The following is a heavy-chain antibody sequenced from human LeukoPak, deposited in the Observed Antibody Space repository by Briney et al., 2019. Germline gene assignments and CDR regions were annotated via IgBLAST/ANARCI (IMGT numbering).Heavy chain of an antibody. Sequence: GGSQRLSCVGAGFPFSDFHMSWIRQAPGKGLEWVSYITSGGGFKYYADSVKGRFSISRDDSKNSVFLQMNSLRVEDTAVYYCARVRPGSSGSYYRTSWGQGTLVTVSS. CDR3: ARVRPGSSGSYYRTS. CDR2: ITSGGGFK. V-gene: IGHV3-11*04. J-gene: IGHJ4*02. D-gene: IGHD3-22*01. CDR1: GFPFSDFH.